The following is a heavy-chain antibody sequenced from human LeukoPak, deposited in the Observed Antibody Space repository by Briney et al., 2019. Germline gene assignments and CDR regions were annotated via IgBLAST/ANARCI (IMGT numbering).Heavy chain of an antibody. CDR3: ARDQGSQTAYYYMDV. CDR1: GGSISSYY. Sequence: SETLSLTCTVSGGSISSYYWNWVRQAPGKGLEGIGYIHYSGSTNYHPSLKSRVTISVDTSKTQFDLKSPSVTAADTAVYYCARDQGSQTAYYYMDVWGKGTTVTVSS. D-gene: IGHD3-10*01. V-gene: IGHV4-59*01. CDR2: IHYSGST. J-gene: IGHJ6*03.